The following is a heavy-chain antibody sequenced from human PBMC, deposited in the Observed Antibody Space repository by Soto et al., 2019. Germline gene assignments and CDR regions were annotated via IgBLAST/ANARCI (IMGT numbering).Heavy chain of an antibody. D-gene: IGHD6-19*01. J-gene: IGHJ5*02. V-gene: IGHV4-4*02. CDR1: GGTIRSPDW. CDR3: ARGRGRYSSGWSWFDP. Sequence: SETLSLTCGVSGGTIRSPDWWTWVRQPPGKGLEWIGEIFQSGSTNYTPSLESRVTISVDKFKNQFSLTLTSVTAADTAVYFCARGRGRYSSGWSWFDPWGQGILVTVSS. CDR2: IFQSGST.